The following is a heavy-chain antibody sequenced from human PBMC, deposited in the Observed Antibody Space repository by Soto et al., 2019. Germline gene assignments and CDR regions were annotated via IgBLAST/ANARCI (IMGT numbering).Heavy chain of an antibody. V-gene: IGHV3-23*01. D-gene: IGHD2-15*01. CDR3: AKDAGSGAWYVFGH. J-gene: IGHJ5*02. CDR2: ISGRDSTT. Sequence: GGSLRLSCAASGFSFSNYAMSWVRQAPGKGLEWVSGISGRDSTTYYADSVRGRFTISRDDSKRTLFLQMNSLRVEDTAVYYCAKDAGSGAWYVFGHWGQGTLVTVSS. CDR1: GFSFSNYA.